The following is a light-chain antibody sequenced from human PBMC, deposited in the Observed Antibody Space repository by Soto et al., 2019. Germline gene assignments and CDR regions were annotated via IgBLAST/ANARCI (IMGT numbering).Light chain of an antibody. V-gene: IGLV2-14*01. CDR3: SSYTSSSTLYV. CDR2: EVS. Sequence: QSVLTQPASVSGSPGQSITISCTGTSSDVGGSAYVSWYQQFPGNVPRLLIYEVSNRPSGVSNRFSGSKSGNTASLTISGLQAEDEADYYCSSYTSSSTLYVFGTGTKLTVL. J-gene: IGLJ1*01. CDR1: SSDVGGSAY.